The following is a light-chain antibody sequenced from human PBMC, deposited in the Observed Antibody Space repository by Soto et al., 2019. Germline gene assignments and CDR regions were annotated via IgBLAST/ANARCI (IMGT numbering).Light chain of an antibody. CDR2: RAS. J-gene: IGKJ1*01. CDR3: QQYSKWPPWT. CDR1: QSVRSN. Sequence: EVVMTPSPATLSVSPGERVTLSCRASQSVRSNLAWCQQKPGQSPRLLIFRASTRATGVPARFSGRGAGTEVTLTISGLQSEDFAVYYCQQYSKWPPWTFGPGTKVDNK. V-gene: IGKV3-15*01.